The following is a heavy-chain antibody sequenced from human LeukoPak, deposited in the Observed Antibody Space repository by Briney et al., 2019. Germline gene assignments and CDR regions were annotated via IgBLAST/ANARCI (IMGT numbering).Heavy chain of an antibody. CDR3: ARALYYYDSSGYSLDY. J-gene: IGHJ4*02. D-gene: IGHD3-22*01. V-gene: IGHV4-4*07. CDR1: GGSISSYY. Sequence: SETLSLTCTVSGGSISSYYWSWIRQPAGKGLEWIGRIYSSGSTNYNPSLKSRVTMSLDTSKNQFSLRVNSVTAADTAVYYCARALYYYDSSGYSLDYWGQGTLVTVSS. CDR2: IYSSGST.